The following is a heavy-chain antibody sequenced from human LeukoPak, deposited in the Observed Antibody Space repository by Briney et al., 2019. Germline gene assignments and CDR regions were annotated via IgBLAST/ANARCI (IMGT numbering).Heavy chain of an antibody. CDR1: VFSLSRYW. V-gene: IGHV3-7*05. Sequence: PGGSLRPSCAASVFSLSRYWMTWARQAPGKGLEWVANIKEDGTKTYYVDSVKGRFTVSRDNAQNSLYLQMHSLTPEDTAVYFCARGEAFCDYWGQGALVTVSS. J-gene: IGHJ4*02. CDR2: IKEDGTKT. CDR3: ARGEAFCDY.